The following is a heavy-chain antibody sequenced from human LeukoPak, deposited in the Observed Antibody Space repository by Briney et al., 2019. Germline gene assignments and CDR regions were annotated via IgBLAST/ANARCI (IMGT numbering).Heavy chain of an antibody. CDR1: GFTFSSYE. CDR3: AKDQPAYYYGSGYYFDY. V-gene: IGHV3-48*03. D-gene: IGHD3-10*01. Sequence: GGSLRLSCAAFGFTFSSYEMNWVRQAPGKGLEWVSYISSSGSTIYYADSVKGRFTISRDNPKNTLYLQMNSLRPEDTAVYYCAKDQPAYYYGSGYYFDYWGQGTLVTVSS. J-gene: IGHJ4*02. CDR2: ISSSGSTI.